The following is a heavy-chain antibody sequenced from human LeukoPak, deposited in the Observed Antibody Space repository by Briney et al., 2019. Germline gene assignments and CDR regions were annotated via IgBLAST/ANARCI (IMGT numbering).Heavy chain of an antibody. CDR3: ARSDSGYSSGYYYVPYYYYYYMDV. Sequence: GASVKVSCKASGYTFTSYGISWVRQAPGQGPEWMGWISAYNGNTNYAQKLQGRVTMTTDTSTSTAYMELRSLGSDDTAVYYCARSDSGYSSGYYYVPYYYYYYMDVWGKGTTVTVSS. D-gene: IGHD3-22*01. V-gene: IGHV1-18*01. J-gene: IGHJ6*03. CDR1: GYTFTSYG. CDR2: ISAYNGNT.